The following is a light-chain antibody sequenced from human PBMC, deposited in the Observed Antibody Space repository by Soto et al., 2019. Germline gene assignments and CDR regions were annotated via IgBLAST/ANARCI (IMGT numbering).Light chain of an antibody. CDR3: QQYNSYPYT. Sequence: DIQMTQSPSTLSASVGDRVIITCRASQSISSWLAWYQQKPGKAPKLLIYKASSLESGVPSRFSGSGSGTEFTPTISSLQPDDFATYYCQQYNSYPYTFGQGTKPEIK. J-gene: IGKJ2*01. CDR2: KAS. V-gene: IGKV1-5*03. CDR1: QSISSW.